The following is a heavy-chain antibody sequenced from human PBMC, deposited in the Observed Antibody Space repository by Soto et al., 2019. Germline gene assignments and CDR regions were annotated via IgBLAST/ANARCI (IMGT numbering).Heavy chain of an antibody. Sequence: LRLSCAASGFTFSSYAMSWVRQAPGKGLEWVSAISGSGGSTYYADSVKGRFTISRDNSKNTLYLQMNSLRAEDTAVYYCAKIEGFYYGMDVWGQGTTVTVSS. CDR2: ISGSGGST. J-gene: IGHJ6*02. CDR3: AKIEGFYYGMDV. CDR1: GFTFSSYA. D-gene: IGHD2-15*01. V-gene: IGHV3-23*01.